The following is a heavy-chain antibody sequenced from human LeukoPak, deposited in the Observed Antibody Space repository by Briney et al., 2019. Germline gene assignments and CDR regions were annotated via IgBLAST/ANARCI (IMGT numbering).Heavy chain of an antibody. D-gene: IGHD1-26*01. V-gene: IGHV3-23*01. CDR2: NSGSGGST. J-gene: IGHJ4*02. CDR3: AKGSLKGTYFFDY. CDR1: GFTFSSYA. Sequence: GGSLRLSCAASGFTFSSYAMSWVRQAPGKGLEWVSANSGSGGSTYYADSVKGRFTISRDNSKNTLYLQMNSLRAEDTAVYYCAKGSLKGTYFFDYWGQGTLVTVSS.